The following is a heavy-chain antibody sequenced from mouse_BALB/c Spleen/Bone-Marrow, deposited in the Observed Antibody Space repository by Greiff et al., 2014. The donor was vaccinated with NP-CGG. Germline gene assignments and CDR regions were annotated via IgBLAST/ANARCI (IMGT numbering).Heavy chain of an antibody. J-gene: IGHJ1*01. CDR1: GFTFSSFG. CDR2: ISSGSSTI. Sequence: EVKLVESGGGLVQPGGSRKLSCAASGFTFSSFGMHWVRQAPEKGLEWVAYISSGSSTIYYADTVKGRFTISRDNPKNTLFLQMTILRSEDTAMYYCARDRYDEYFDVWGAGTTVTVSS. D-gene: IGHD2-14*01. V-gene: IGHV5-17*02. CDR3: ARDRYDEYFDV.